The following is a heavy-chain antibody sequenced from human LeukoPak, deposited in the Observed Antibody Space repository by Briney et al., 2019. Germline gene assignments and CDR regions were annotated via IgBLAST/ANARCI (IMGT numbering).Heavy chain of an antibody. V-gene: IGHV3-7*03. CDR1: GFTFSTYW. CDR3: ASGVDYDILTGYYTASTFYY. CDR2: IKGDGSEE. D-gene: IGHD3-9*01. J-gene: IGHJ4*02. Sequence: GGSLRLSCTASGFTFSTYWMTWVRQAPGKGLEWVANIKGDGSEENYVDSVKGRFTISRDNAKNSLYLQMNSLRAEDTAVYYCASGVDYDILTGYYTASTFYYWGQGTLVTVSS.